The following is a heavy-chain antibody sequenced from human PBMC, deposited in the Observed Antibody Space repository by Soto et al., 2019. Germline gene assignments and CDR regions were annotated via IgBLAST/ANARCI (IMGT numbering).Heavy chain of an antibody. CDR2: IKQDGSEK. D-gene: IGHD3-3*01. CDR1: GFTFSSYW. V-gene: IGHV3-7*01. J-gene: IGHJ3*02. CDR3: ARDLVQRSWIYGVAGGGAFDI. Sequence: GGSLRLSCAASGFTFSSYWMSWVRQAPGKGLEWVANIKQDGSEKYYVDSVKGRFTISRDKAKNSLDLQMNSLRAEDTAVYYCARDLVQRSWIYGVAGGGAFDIWGQGTMVTVSS.